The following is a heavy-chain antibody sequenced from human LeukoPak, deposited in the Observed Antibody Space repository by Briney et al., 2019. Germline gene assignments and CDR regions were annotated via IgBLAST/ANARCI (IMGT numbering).Heavy chain of an antibody. J-gene: IGHJ4*02. CDR2: VYYDGGNK. CDR1: GFIFNNNG. CDR3: ARWGAGRTTDY. V-gene: IGHV3-33*01. D-gene: IGHD1-1*01. Sequence: GGSLRLSCAGSGFIFNNNGMHWVRRAPGKGLEWVATVYYDGGNKYYADSVKGRFTISRDNPKNTLFLQMDSLRVDDTAVYYCARWGAGRTTDYWGQGTLVTVSS.